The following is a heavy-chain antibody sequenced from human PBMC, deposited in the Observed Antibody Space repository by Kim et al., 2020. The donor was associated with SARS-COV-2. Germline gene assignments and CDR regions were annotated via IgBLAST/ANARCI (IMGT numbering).Heavy chain of an antibody. D-gene: IGHD3-9*01. CDR1: GYTFTSYA. V-gene: IGHV7-4-1*02. J-gene: IGHJ6*02. CDR2: INTNTGNP. Sequence: ASVKVSCKASGYTFTSYAMNWVRQAPGQGLEWMGWINTNTGNPTYAQGFTGRFVFSLDTPVSTAYLQISSLKAEDTAVYYCARDSYDILTGYFGYYYYGMDVWGQGTTVTVS. CDR3: ARDSYDILTGYFGYYYYGMDV.